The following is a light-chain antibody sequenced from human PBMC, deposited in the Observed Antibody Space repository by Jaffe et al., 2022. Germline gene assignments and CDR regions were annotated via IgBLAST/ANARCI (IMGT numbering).Light chain of an antibody. CDR3: QHYGDSPPLT. Sequence: EIVLTQSPGTLSLSPGERATLSCRASQSVRSSYLAWYQQKPGQAPRLLIYGASSRATGIPDRFSGSGSGTDFTLTISRLEPEDFAVYYCQHYGDSPPLTFGGGTKVEIK. V-gene: IGKV3-20*01. CDR1: QSVRSSY. CDR2: GAS. J-gene: IGKJ4*01.